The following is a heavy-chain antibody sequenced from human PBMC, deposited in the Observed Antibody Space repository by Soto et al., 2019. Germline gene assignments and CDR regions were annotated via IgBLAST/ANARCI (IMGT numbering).Heavy chain of an antibody. CDR2: IIPILGIA. CDR3: ASIYCSGGSCYAQDYYYYYGMDV. D-gene: IGHD2-15*01. V-gene: IGHV1-69*02. J-gene: IGHJ6*02. CDR1: GGTFSSYT. Sequence: GASVKVSCKASGGTFSSYTISWVRQAPGQGLEWMGRIIPILGIANYAQKFQGRVTITADKSTSTAYMELSSLRSEDTAVYYCASIYCSGGSCYAQDYYYYYGMDVWGQGTTVTVSS.